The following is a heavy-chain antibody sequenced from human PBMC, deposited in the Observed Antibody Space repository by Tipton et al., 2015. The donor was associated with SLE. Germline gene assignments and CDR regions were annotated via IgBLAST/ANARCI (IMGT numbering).Heavy chain of an antibody. CDR2: IYTSGST. J-gene: IGHJ4*02. CDR3: ARVRIADY. D-gene: IGHD2/OR15-2a*01. CDR1: GGSISSYY. Sequence: TLSLTCTVSGGSISSYYWSWIRQPPGKGLEWIGYIYTSGSTNYNPSLKSRVTISVDTSKNQFSLKLSSVTAADTAVYYCARVRIADYWGQGTLVTVSS. V-gene: IGHV4-4*09.